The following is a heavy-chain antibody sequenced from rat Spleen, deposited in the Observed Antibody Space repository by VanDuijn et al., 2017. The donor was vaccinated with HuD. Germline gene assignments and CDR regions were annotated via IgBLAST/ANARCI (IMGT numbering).Heavy chain of an antibody. J-gene: IGHJ3*01. V-gene: IGHV3-3*01. CDR2: INSAGST. CDR1: GYSITRSYR. D-gene: IGHD1-12*02. Sequence: EVQLQESGPGLVKPSQSLSLTCSVTGYSITRSYRWSWIRKFPGNKLEWMGYINSAGSTNYNPSLKSRISITRDTSKNQFFLQVNSVSTEDTATYYCARSDGTHYYLPFAYWGQGTLVTVSS. CDR3: ARSDGTHYYLPFAY.